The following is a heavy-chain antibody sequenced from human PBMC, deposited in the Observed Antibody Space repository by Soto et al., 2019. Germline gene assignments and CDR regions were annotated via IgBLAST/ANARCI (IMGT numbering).Heavy chain of an antibody. D-gene: IGHD6-19*01. Sequence: SETLSLTRSVSGGSISGSYWSWIRQSPGKGLEWLGYVYYTGSTNYSPSLRSRVSISVDTSKNEFSLRLSSVTAADTAVYFCARSVAVPGAHIDYWGQGTQVTVSS. J-gene: IGHJ4*02. CDR2: VYYTGST. CDR1: GGSISGSY. V-gene: IGHV4-59*01. CDR3: ARSVAVPGAHIDY.